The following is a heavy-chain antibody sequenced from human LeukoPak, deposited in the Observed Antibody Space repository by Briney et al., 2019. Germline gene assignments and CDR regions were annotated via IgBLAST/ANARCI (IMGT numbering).Heavy chain of an antibody. V-gene: IGHV4-39*07. D-gene: IGHD3-22*01. CDR3: ARDQLYYDSSGYSVGGTMGPVDY. CDR2: IYYSGST. J-gene: IGHJ4*02. CDR1: GDSISSSSSY. Sequence: SETLSLTCTVSGDSISSSSSYWGWIRQPPGEGLEWIGSIYYSGSTYYNPSLKSRVTISVDTSKNQFSLKLSSVTAADTAVYYCARDQLYYDSSGYSVGGTMGPVDYWGQGTLVTVSS.